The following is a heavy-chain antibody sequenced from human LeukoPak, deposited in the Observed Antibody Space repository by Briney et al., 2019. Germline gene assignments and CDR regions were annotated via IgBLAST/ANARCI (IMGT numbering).Heavy chain of an antibody. V-gene: IGHV3-48*04. Sequence: GGSLRLSCAASGFTFSSYSMNWVRQAPGKGLGWVSYISSSSSTIYYADSVKGRFTISRDNAKNSLYLQMNSLRAEDTAVYYCARGGDSSGYYYDYWGQGTLVTVSS. CDR1: GFTFSSYS. CDR3: ARGGDSSGYYYDY. D-gene: IGHD3-22*01. J-gene: IGHJ4*02. CDR2: ISSSSSTI.